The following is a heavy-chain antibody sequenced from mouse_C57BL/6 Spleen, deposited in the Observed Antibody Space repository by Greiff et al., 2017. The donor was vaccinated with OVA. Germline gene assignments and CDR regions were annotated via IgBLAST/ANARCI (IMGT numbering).Heavy chain of an antibody. J-gene: IGHJ2*01. V-gene: IGHV1-69*01. CDR2: IDHSDSYS. D-gene: IGHD2-2*01. CDR3: ARSHYGYDLVVFDY. Sequence: QVQLQQPGAELVMPGASVKLSCKASGYTFTSYWMHWVKQRPGQGLEWIGAIDHSDSYSKYNQKFKGKSTLTVDKSASTAYMQLSSLTSDDSAVYYCARSHYGYDLVVFDYWGQGTTLTVSS. CDR1: GYTFTSYW.